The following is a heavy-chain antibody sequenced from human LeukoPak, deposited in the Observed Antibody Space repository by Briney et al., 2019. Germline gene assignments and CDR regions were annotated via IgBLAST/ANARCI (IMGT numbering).Heavy chain of an antibody. CDR2: IKQDGSEK. V-gene: IGHV3-7*01. Sequence: GGSLRLSCAASGFTFSSYWMSWVRQAPGKGLEWVANIKQDGSEKYYVDSVKGRFTISRDNAKNSLYLQMNSLRAEDTAVYYCARDHIAAADNDAFDIWGQGTMVTVSS. J-gene: IGHJ3*02. CDR3: ARDHIAAADNDAFDI. CDR1: GFTFSSYW. D-gene: IGHD6-13*01.